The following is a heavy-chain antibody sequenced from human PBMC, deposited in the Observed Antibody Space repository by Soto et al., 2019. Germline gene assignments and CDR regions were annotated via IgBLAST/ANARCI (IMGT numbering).Heavy chain of an antibody. D-gene: IGHD2-2*02. CDR1: GGTFSHYA. CDR3: AREGCSSTTCYIPYNWFDP. J-gene: IGHJ5*02. CDR2: IIPIIASA. V-gene: IGHV1-69*01. Sequence: QVQLVQSGAAVKKPGSSVKVSCKASGGTFSHYAINWVRQAPGQGLEWMGGIIPIIASATYAQKFQGRVTITADESTTTAYMELSSLTSEDTAVYYCAREGCSSTTCYIPYNWFDPWGHGTLVTVSS.